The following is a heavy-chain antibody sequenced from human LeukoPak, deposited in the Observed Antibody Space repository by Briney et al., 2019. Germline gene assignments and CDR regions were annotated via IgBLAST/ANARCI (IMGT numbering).Heavy chain of an antibody. J-gene: IGHJ4*02. CDR2: INTYKGDT. CDR3: AREFGHCYGDNCFYFFDT. CDR1: GYTLTNYN. D-gene: IGHD4-23*01. V-gene: IGHV1-18*01. Sequence: ASVKVSCKASGYTLTNYNSSWVLQAPGQGLEWMGWINTYKGDTLYAQKLQDSVTMTADTSTNTAYMELRSLRFDDTAVYYCAREFGHCYGDNCFYFFDTWGQGFRVTVSS.